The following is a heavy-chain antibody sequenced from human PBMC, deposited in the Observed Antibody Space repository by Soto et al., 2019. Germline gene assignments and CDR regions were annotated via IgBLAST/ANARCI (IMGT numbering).Heavy chain of an antibody. CDR3: AKPTERGQILTGMCFDY. V-gene: IGHV3-23*01. Sequence: PGGSLRLSCAASGFTFSSYSMSWVRQAPGKGLEWVSAISGSGGSTYYADSVKGRFTISRDNSKNTLYLQMNSLRAEDTAVYYCAKPTERGQILTGMCFDYWGQGTLDTVSS. CDR2: ISGSGGST. CDR1: GFTFSSYS. D-gene: IGHD3-9*01. J-gene: IGHJ4*02.